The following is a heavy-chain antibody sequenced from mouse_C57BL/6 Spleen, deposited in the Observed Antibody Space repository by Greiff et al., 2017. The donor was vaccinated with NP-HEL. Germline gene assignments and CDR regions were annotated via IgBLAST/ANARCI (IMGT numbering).Heavy chain of an antibody. J-gene: IGHJ2*01. CDR1: GYSITSGYY. CDR2: ISYDGSN. V-gene: IGHV3-6*01. Sequence: VQLQQSGPGLVKPSQSLSLTCSVTGYSITSGYYWNWIRQFPGNKLEWMGYISYDGSNNYNPSLKNRISITRDTSKNQFFLKLNSVTTEDTATYYCARGDYDLYYFDYWGQGTTLTVSS. CDR3: ARGDYDLYYFDY. D-gene: IGHD2-4*01.